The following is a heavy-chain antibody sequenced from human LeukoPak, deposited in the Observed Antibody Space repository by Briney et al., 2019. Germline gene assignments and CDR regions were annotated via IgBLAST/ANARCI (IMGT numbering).Heavy chain of an antibody. V-gene: IGHV4-61*02. Sequence: SQTLSLTCTVSGGSISSGSYSWSWIRQPAGKGLEWIGRIYTSGSTNYNPSLKSRVTISVDTSKNQFSLKLSSVTAADTAVYYCAREMYQLLDYWFDPWGQGTLVTVSS. CDR1: GGSISSGSYS. CDR3: AREMYQLLDYWFDP. J-gene: IGHJ5*02. CDR2: IYTSGST. D-gene: IGHD2-2*01.